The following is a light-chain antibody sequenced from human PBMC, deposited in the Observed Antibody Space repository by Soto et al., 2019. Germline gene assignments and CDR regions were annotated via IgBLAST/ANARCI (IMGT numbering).Light chain of an antibody. CDR3: QQYNTNSWT. CDR1: QSISSW. J-gene: IGKJ1*01. CDR2: KAS. V-gene: IGKV1-5*03. Sequence: DIQMTQSPSTLSASVGDRVTITCRASQSISSWLAWYQQKPGKAPKLLIYKASSLESGVPSRFSGSGSGTECTLTISSLQTPDFGTPYFQQYNTNSWTFGQGTNVEIK.